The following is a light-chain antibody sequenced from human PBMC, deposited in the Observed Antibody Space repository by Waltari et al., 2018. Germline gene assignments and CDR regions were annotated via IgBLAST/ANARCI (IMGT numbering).Light chain of an antibody. CDR2: EVS. CDR1: SSAVGGYHY. Sequence: QPALTQPPSASGSPGQSVTISCPGTSSAVGGYHYVSWYQQHPGKAPKLMIYEVSKRPSGVPDRFSGSKSGNTASLTVSGLQAEDEADYYCSSYAGSNNYVFGTGTKVTVL. V-gene: IGLV2-8*01. J-gene: IGLJ1*01. CDR3: SSYAGSNNYV.